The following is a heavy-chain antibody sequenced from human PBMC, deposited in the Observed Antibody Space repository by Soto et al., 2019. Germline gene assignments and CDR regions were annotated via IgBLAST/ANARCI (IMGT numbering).Heavy chain of an antibody. J-gene: IGHJ6*02. D-gene: IGHD1-1*01. V-gene: IGHV1-2*04. CDR2: INPKSGGT. CDR3: ARDAELERPPDYYYYGMYV. Sequence: QVQLVQSGAEVKKPGASVKVSCKASGYTFTGYYMHWVRQAPGQGLEWMGWINPKSGGTNYAQKFQGWVTMTRDTSISTAYMELSRLRSDDTAVYYCARDAELERPPDYYYYGMYVWGQGTTVTVSS. CDR1: GYTFTGYY.